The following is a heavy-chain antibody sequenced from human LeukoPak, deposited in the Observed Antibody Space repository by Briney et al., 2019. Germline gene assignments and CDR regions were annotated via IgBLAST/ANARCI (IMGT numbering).Heavy chain of an antibody. CDR3: TTDRIMITFGGVIVTDYYFDY. J-gene: IGHJ4*02. CDR1: GFTFSSYW. D-gene: IGHD3-16*02. CDR2: IKSKTDGGTT. V-gene: IGHV3-15*01. Sequence: PGGSLRLSCAASGFTFSSYWMHWVRQAPGKGLEWVGRIKSKTDGGTTDYAAPVKGRFTISRDDSKNTLYLQMNSLKTEDTAVYYCTTDRIMITFGGVIVTDYYFDYWGQGTLVTVSS.